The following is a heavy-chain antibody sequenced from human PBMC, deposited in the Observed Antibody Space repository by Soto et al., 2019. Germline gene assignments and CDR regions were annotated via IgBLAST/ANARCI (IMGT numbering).Heavy chain of an antibody. V-gene: IGHV3-30*18. Sequence: GGSLRLSCAASGFTFSSYGMHWVRQAPGKGLEWVAVISYDGSNKYYADSVKGRFTMSRDNSKNTVYLQMNSLRAEDTAVYYCAKDRVEYCSSTSCYTDLDYWGQGTLVTVSS. CDR2: ISYDGSNK. D-gene: IGHD2-2*02. J-gene: IGHJ4*02. CDR1: GFTFSSYG. CDR3: AKDRVEYCSSTSCYTDLDY.